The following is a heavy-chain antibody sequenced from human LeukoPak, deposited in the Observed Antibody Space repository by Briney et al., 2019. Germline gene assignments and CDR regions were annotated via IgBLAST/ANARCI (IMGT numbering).Heavy chain of an antibody. CDR3: ARVPPKQWLATGWFDP. D-gene: IGHD6-19*01. Sequence: SETLSLTRTVSCGSLSSYYWSWIRQPPRKGLEWIGYIYYSGSTNYNPSLKSRVTISVDTSKNQFSLKLSSVTAADTAVYYCARVPPKQWLATGWFDPWGQGTLVTVSS. V-gene: IGHV4-59*01. J-gene: IGHJ5*02. CDR1: CGSLSSYY. CDR2: IYYSGST.